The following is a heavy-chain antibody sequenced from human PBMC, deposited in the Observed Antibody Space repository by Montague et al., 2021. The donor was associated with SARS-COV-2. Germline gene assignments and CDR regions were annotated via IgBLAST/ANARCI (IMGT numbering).Heavy chain of an antibody. J-gene: IGHJ5*02. CDR3: ARHVIPRSRSGLGWFDP. V-gene: IGHV4-39*01. CDR2: IYYTGTT. D-gene: IGHD3-3*01. CDR1: GVPIRTNSYY. Sequence: SETLSLTCTVSGVPIRTNSYYWGWLRQPPGKGLEWIGSIYYTGTTFSKPSLKDRVTLSVDTSKNQFSLRLSSVTAADTALYHCARHVIPRSRSGLGWFDPWGQGTLVTVSS.